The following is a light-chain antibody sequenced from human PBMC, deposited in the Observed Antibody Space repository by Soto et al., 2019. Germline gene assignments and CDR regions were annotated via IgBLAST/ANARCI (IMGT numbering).Light chain of an antibody. CDR1: SSNIGAGYD. V-gene: IGLV1-40*01. J-gene: IGLJ2*01. Sequence: QSVLTQPPSVSGAPGQRATISCTGSSSNIGAGYDVHWYQQLPGTAPKLLIYGNSNRPSGVPDRFSGSKSGTSASLAITGLQAEDEADYYWQSYDSRLSGVVFGGGTKLTVL. CDR2: GNS. CDR3: QSYDSRLSGVV.